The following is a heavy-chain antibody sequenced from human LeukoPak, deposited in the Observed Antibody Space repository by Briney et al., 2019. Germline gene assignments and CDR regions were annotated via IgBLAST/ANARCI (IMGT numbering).Heavy chain of an antibody. D-gene: IGHD6-13*01. CDR1: GFTFSSYA. V-gene: IGHV3-23*01. J-gene: IGHJ4*02. Sequence: GGSLRLSCAASGFTFSSYAMSWVRLAPGKGLERVSAISGSGGSTYYADSVKGRFTISRDNSKNTLYLQMNSLRAEDTAVYYCAKDSGTHSSSWSSIDYWGQGTLVTVSS. CDR2: ISGSGGST. CDR3: AKDSGTHSSSWSSIDY.